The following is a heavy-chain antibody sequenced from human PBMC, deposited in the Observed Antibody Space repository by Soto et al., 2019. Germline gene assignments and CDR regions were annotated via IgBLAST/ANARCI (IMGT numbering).Heavy chain of an antibody. D-gene: IGHD3-10*01. CDR3: AREYGSGSSPPWFDP. V-gene: IGHV3-20*01. CDR2: INRNGGKT. CDR1: GFTFDDYG. Sequence: GGSLRLSCAASGFTFDDYGMSWVRQAPGKGLEWVSGINRNGGKTGYADSVKGRFTISRDNAKNSLYLQMNSLRAEDTALYHCAREYGSGSSPPWFDPWGQGTLVTSPQ. J-gene: IGHJ5*02.